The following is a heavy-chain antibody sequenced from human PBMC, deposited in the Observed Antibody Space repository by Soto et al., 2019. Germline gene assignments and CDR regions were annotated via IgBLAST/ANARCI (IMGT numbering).Heavy chain of an antibody. CDR2: IVVGSGNT. CDR3: AAHGDPPSLGGYNYWFDP. J-gene: IGHJ5*02. CDR1: GFTFTSSA. D-gene: IGHD5-12*01. V-gene: IGHV1-58*01. Sequence: SVKVSCKASGFTFTSSAVQWVRQARGQRLEWIGWIVVGSGNTNYAQKFQERVTITRDMSTSTAYMELSSLRSEDTAVYYCAAHGDPPSLGGYNYWFDPWGQGTLVTVSS.